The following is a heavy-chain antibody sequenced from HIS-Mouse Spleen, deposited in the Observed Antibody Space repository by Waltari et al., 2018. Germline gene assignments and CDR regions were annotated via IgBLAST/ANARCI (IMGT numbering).Heavy chain of an antibody. CDR1: GFTVSSNY. J-gene: IGHJ6*02. D-gene: IGHD6-6*01. CDR2: IYSGGST. Sequence: EVQLVESGGGLIQPGGSLRLSCSASGFTVSSNYMRWVRRAPGKGLEWVSVIYSGGSTYYADSVKGRFTISRDNSKNTLYLQMNSLRAEDTAVYYCARDTVIAARSYGMDVWGQGTTVTVSS. V-gene: IGHV3-53*01. CDR3: ARDTVIAARSYGMDV.